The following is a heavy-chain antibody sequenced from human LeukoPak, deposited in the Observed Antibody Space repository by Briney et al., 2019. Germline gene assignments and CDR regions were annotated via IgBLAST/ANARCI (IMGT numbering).Heavy chain of an antibody. CDR1: GFTFSYYW. Sequence: SGGSLRLSCAASGFTFSYYWMHWVRQAPGKGLVWVSRHNSDGRSTEYADFVKGRFTVSRDNAKSTLYLQMNSLRAEDTAVYYCGRESYYGGGLTPWGQGTRVTVSS. CDR3: GRESYYGGGLTP. V-gene: IGHV3-74*01. J-gene: IGHJ5*02. D-gene: IGHD3-10*01. CDR2: HNSDGRST.